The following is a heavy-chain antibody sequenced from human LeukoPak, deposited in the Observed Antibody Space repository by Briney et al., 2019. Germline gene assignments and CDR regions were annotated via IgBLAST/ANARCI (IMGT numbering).Heavy chain of an antibody. D-gene: IGHD2-15*01. J-gene: IGHJ3*02. CDR2: INHSGST. V-gene: IGHV4-34*01. CDR3: ARARRWSDAFDI. CDR1: GGSFSGYY. Sequence: SETLSLTCAVYGGSFSGYYWSWIRQPPGKGLEWIGEINHSGSTNYNPSLKSRVTISIDTSQNQYSLKLSSVTAEDTAVYYCARARRWSDAFDIWGQGTMVTVSS.